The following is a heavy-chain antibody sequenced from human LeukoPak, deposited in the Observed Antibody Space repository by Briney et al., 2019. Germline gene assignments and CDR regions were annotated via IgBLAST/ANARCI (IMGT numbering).Heavy chain of an antibody. J-gene: IGHJ4*02. Sequence: SETLSLTCTVSGGSISSGSYYWSWIRQPAGKGLEWIGRIYTSGSTYYSPSLKSRVTISVDTSKNQFSLKLSSVTAADTAVYYCAREGGDYYFDYWGQGTLVTVSS. CDR2: IYTSGST. V-gene: IGHV4-61*02. D-gene: IGHD2-21*01. CDR3: AREGGDYYFDY. CDR1: GGSISSGSYY.